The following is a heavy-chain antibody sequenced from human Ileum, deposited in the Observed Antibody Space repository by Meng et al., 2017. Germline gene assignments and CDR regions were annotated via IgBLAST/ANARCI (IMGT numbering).Heavy chain of an antibody. D-gene: IGHD3-10*01. V-gene: IGHV4-30-4*01. CDR1: GGSFSSDNYY. CDR2: TYYNGSP. CDR3: ARERRHYYGSGSFDY. Sequence: QVQLQESGPGLVKPSQTLSLTFSVSGGSFSSDNYYWTWIRQTPGKGLEWIGLTYYNGSPFYNPSLRGRVTISVDTSKDQFSLKLTSVTAADTAVYYCARERRHYYGSGSFDYWGQGILVTVSS. J-gene: IGHJ4*02.